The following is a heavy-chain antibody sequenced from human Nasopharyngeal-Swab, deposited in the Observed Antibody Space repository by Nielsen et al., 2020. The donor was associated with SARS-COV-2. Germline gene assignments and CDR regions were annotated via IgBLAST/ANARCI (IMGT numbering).Heavy chain of an antibody. V-gene: IGHV3-9*01. CDR2: LSWNSGTI. CDR3: ARDAARSWYNWFDP. D-gene: IGHD6-13*01. Sequence: SLKISCAASGFTFDDYAMHWVRQAPGQGLEWVSGLSWNSGTIGYADSVKGRFTISRDNAKNSLFLQMNSLRTEDTALYYCARDAARSWYNWFDPWGQGTLVTVSS. CDR1: GFTFDDYA. J-gene: IGHJ5*02.